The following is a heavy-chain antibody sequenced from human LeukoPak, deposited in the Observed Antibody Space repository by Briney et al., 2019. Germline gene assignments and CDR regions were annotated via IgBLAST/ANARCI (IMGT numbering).Heavy chain of an antibody. V-gene: IGHV3-7*01. Sequence: GSLRLSCAASGFTFSNYWMSWVRQAPGKGLEWVANIKQDRSEKYYVDSVKGRFTISRDNSKSTLYLQMKSLRAEDTAVYYCAKGGGYEAQYYYYYLDVWGKGTTVTISS. CDR2: IKQDRSEK. J-gene: IGHJ6*03. CDR3: AKGGGYEAQYYYYYLDV. CDR1: GFTFSNYW. D-gene: IGHD5-12*01.